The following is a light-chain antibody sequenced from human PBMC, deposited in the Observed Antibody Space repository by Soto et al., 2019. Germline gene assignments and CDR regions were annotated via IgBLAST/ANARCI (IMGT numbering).Light chain of an antibody. J-gene: IGKJ4*01. CDR1: QSVTSSY. V-gene: IGKV3-20*01. CDR2: TAS. Sequence: EIVLTQSPGTLSLSPGERATLSCRASQSVTSSYLAWYQQKPGQAPRLLIYTASNRATGIPDRFSGSGSGTDFTLTISRLEPEDFAGSYCQQYGSSPRLTFGGGTKVEMK. CDR3: QQYGSSPRLT.